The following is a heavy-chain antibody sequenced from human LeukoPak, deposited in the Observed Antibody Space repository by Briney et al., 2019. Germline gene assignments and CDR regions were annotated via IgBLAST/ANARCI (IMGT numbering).Heavy chain of an antibody. CDR1: GGSISSYY. V-gene: IGHV4-4*07. Sequence: PSETLSLTCTVSGGSISSYYWSWIRQPAGKGLEWIGRIYTSGSTNYNPSLKSRVTMSVDTSKNQFSLKLSSVTAADTAVYYCARDSPSSSWYVSQDYWGQGTLVIVSS. CDR3: ARDSPSSSWYVSQDY. D-gene: IGHD6-13*01. CDR2: IYTSGST. J-gene: IGHJ4*02.